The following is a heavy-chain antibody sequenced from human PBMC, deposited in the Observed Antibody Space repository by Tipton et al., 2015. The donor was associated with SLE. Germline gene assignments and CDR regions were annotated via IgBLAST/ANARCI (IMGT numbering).Heavy chain of an antibody. V-gene: IGHV4-34*01. D-gene: IGHD5-18*01. J-gene: IGHJ6*03. Sequence: TLSRTCAVYGGSFSGYYWSWIRQPPGKGLEWIGEINHSGSTNYNPSLKSRVTISVDTSKNQFSLKLSSVTAADTAVYYCARDGAGYSYGYYYYYYMDVWGKGTTVTVSS. CDR3: ARDGAGYSYGYYYYYYMDV. CDR1: GGSFSGYY. CDR2: INHSGST.